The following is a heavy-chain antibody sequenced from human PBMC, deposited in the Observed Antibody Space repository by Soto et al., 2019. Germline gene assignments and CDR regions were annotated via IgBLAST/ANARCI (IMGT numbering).Heavy chain of an antibody. CDR2: IIPIFGTA. CDR3: VRDLSSWSQTRDY. J-gene: IGHJ4*01. Sequence: QVQLVQSGAEVKKPGSSVKVCCKASGGTFSSYAISWVRKAPEQGLEWMGGIIPIFGTANYAQTFQGRVTITADQSTSTAYMELSSPRSEDTAVYYCVRDLSSWSQTRDYWGHGTPVTVSS. D-gene: IGHD6-13*01. CDR1: GGTFSSYA. V-gene: IGHV1-69*01.